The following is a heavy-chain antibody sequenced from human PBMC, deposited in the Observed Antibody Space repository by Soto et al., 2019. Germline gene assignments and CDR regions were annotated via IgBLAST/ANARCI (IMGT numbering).Heavy chain of an antibody. V-gene: IGHV3-23*01. J-gene: IGHJ4*02. CDR1: GFTFSSYA. Sequence: EVQLLESGGGLVQPGGSLRLSYAASGFTFSSYAMSWVRQAPGKGLEWVSAISGSGGSTYYADSVKGRFTISRDNSKNTLYLQMNSLRAEDTAVYYCAKDRGSSWYWDYWGQGTLVTVSS. CDR3: AKDRGSSWYWDY. D-gene: IGHD6-13*01. CDR2: ISGSGGST.